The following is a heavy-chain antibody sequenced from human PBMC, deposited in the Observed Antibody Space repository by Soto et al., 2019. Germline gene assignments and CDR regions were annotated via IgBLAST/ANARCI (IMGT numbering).Heavy chain of an antibody. CDR1: GYTLTELS. CDR2: FDPEDGET. CDR3: ATSAPRYCSSTSCLLFDY. Sequence: SVNVSCKVSGYTLTELSMHWVRQAPGKGLEWMGGFDPEDGETIYAQKFQGRVTMTEDTSTDTAYMELSSLRSEDTAVYYCATSAPRYCSSTSCLLFDYWGQGTLVTVSS. V-gene: IGHV1-24*01. J-gene: IGHJ4*02. D-gene: IGHD2-2*01.